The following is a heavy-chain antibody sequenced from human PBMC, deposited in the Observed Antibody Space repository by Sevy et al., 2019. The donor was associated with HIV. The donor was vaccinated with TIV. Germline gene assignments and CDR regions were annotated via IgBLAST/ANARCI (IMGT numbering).Heavy chain of an antibody. Sequence: ASVKVSCKASGYTFSSYGITWVRQAPGQGLEWMGWIRTYNGDTNYAQKLQGRVTMTTDTSTSTAYMDLRSLRFDDTAVYYCARLDLSGSGWYGNGMDVWGQGTTVTVSS. V-gene: IGHV1-18*01. CDR3: ARLDLSGSGWYGNGMDV. J-gene: IGHJ6*02. D-gene: IGHD6-19*01. CDR2: IRTYNGDT. CDR1: GYTFSSYG.